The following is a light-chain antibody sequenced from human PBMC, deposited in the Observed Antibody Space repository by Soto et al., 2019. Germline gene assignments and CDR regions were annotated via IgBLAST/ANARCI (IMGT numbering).Light chain of an antibody. J-gene: IGKJ1*01. CDR2: DAS. V-gene: IGKV1-17*01. Sequence: DIQLTQSPSFLSASVGDRVTITCRASLDIRNELDWYQQKPGKAPKRLIYDASTLQDWVPSRFSGDGSGTEFTLTISSLRPEDFATYFCLQHKSYPWTFGQGTKVDIK. CDR3: LQHKSYPWT. CDR1: LDIRNE.